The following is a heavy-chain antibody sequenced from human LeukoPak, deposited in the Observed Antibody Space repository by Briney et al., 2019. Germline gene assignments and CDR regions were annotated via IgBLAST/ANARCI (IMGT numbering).Heavy chain of an antibody. CDR1: NGPVSSGNNY. Sequence: SETLSLTCTVSNGPVSSGNNYWSWIRQPPEKGLEWIGYISYSGSTTYNPSLESRVTMSVDTSKNQFSLKMKSVTTADTAVYFCARVPGDYIDYWGQGTLVIVSS. J-gene: IGHJ4*02. V-gene: IGHV4-61*01. CDR2: ISYSGST. CDR3: ARVPGDYIDY.